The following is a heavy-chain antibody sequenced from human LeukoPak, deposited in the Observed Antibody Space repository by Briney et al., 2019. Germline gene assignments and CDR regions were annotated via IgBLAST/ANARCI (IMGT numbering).Heavy chain of an antibody. CDR3: ARGTPYYYGSGSYSHDY. CDR2: IIPILGIA. Sequence: GSSVKVSCKASGGTFSSYAISGVRQAPGQGLEWMGRIIPILGIANYAQKFQGRVTNTADKSTSTAYMELSSLRSEDTAVYYCARGTPYYYGSGSYSHDYWGQGTLVTVSS. J-gene: IGHJ4*02. D-gene: IGHD3-10*01. V-gene: IGHV1-69*04. CDR1: GGTFSSYA.